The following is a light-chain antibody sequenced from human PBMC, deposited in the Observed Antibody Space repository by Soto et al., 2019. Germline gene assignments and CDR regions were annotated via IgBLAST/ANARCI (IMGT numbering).Light chain of an antibody. Sequence: QSVLTQPPSASGTPGQTVTISCSGGSSNIGTNAVNWYQQLPGTAPKLLIYNNNQRPSGVPDRFSGSKSGTSASLAISGLQSEDEADYYCAAWDDRLNGYVFGTGTKLTVL. CDR3: AAWDDRLNGYV. CDR2: NNN. J-gene: IGLJ1*01. V-gene: IGLV1-44*01. CDR1: SSNIGTNA.